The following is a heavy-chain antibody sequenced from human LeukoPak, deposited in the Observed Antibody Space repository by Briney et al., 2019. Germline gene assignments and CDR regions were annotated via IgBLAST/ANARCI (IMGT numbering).Heavy chain of an antibody. CDR3: ARDDSTDYDFDY. CDR2: ISSSSSYI. Sequence: GGSLRLSCAASGFTFSSYSMNWVRQAPGKGLEWVSSISSSSSYIYYADSVKGRFTISRDNAKNSLYLQMNSLRAEDTAVYYCARDDSTDYDFDYWGQGTLVTVSS. D-gene: IGHD4-17*01. CDR1: GFTFSSYS. J-gene: IGHJ4*02. V-gene: IGHV3-21*01.